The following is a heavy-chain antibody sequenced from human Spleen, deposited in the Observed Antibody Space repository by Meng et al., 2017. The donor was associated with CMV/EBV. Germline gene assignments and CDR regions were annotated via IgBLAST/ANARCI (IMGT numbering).Heavy chain of an antibody. CDR2: ITPSGGST. V-gene: IGHV1-46*01. CDR1: TFTSYY. CDR3: AREATVTTEHLEVLDY. D-gene: IGHD4-17*01. Sequence: TFTSYYMHSAPQAPGQGFECMGFITPSGGSTSYSQKFQARVTMTSDTSTSTLYMELSSLRSADTAVYYCAREATVTTEHLEVLDYWGQGTLVTVSS. J-gene: IGHJ4*02.